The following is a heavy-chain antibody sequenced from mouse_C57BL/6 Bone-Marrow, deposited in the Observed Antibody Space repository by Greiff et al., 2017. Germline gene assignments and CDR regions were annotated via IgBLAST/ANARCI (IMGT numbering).Heavy chain of an antibody. Sequence: EVKLVESGGGLVQPGGSLKLSCAASGFTFSDYYMYWVRQTPEKRLEWVAYISNGGGSTYYPDTVKGRFTISRDNAKNTLYLQMSRLKSEDTAMYYCACHNYYGSRGDYWGQGTSVTVSS. J-gene: IGHJ4*01. CDR3: ACHNYYGSRGDY. CDR2: ISNGGGST. CDR1: GFTFSDYY. D-gene: IGHD1-1*01. V-gene: IGHV5-12*01.